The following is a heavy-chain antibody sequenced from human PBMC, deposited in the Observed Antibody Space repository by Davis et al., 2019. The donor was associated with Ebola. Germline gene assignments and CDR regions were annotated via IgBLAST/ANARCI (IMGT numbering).Heavy chain of an antibody. CDR2: ISYDGSNK. J-gene: IGHJ4*02. CDR1: GFTFSSYA. CDR3: ARGRGAARLDFDY. Sequence: PGGSLRLSCAASGFTFSSYAMHWVRQAPGKGLEWVAVISYDGSNKYYADSVKGRFTISRDNSKNTLYLQMNSLRAEDTAVYYCARGRGAARLDFDYWGQGTLVTVSS. D-gene: IGHD6-6*01. V-gene: IGHV3-30*04.